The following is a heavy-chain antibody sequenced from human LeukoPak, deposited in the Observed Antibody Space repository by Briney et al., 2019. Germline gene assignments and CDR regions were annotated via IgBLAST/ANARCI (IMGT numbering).Heavy chain of an antibody. Sequence: GASVKVSCKASGYTFTGYYMHWVRHAPGQGLEWMGWINPNSGGTNYAQKFQGRVTMTRDTSISTAYMELSRLRSDDTAVYYCARDRCSGGSCYRGYDYWGQGTLVTVSS. J-gene: IGHJ4*02. D-gene: IGHD2-15*01. V-gene: IGHV1-2*02. CDR3: ARDRCSGGSCYRGYDY. CDR1: GYTFTGYY. CDR2: INPNSGGT.